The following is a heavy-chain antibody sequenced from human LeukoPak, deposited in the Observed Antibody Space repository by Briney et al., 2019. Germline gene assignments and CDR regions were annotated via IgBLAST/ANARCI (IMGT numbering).Heavy chain of an antibody. CDR1: GFTFSSYA. D-gene: IGHD2-15*01. CDR3: ASATYCSGGSCYSGYFDY. Sequence: GGSLRLPCAASGFTFSSYAMHWVRQAPGKGLEWVAVISYDGSNKYYADSVKGRFTISRDNSKNTLYLQMNSLRAEDTAVYYCASATYCSGGSCYSGYFDYWGQGTLVTVSS. V-gene: IGHV3-30*04. CDR2: ISYDGSNK. J-gene: IGHJ4*02.